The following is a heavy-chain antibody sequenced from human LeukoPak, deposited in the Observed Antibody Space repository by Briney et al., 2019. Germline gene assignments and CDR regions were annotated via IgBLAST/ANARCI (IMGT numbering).Heavy chain of an antibody. CDR2: ISYDGSYK. CDR3: ARGISMVRGVIPSYNWFDP. V-gene: IGHV3-30-3*01. D-gene: IGHD3-10*01. J-gene: IGHJ5*02. CDR1: GXTFSSYA. Sequence: GGSLRLSFAASGXTFSSYAMHWVRQAPGKGLEWVAVISYDGSYKYHADSVKGRFTISRDNSRNTLYLQMNSLRAEDTAVYYCARGISMVRGVIPSYNWFDPWGQGTLVTVSS.